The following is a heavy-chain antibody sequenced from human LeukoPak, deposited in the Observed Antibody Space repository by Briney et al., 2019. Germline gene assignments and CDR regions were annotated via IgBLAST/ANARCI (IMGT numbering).Heavy chain of an antibody. CDR2: ISSNSGRT. D-gene: IGHD3-16*01. V-gene: IGHV3-9*01. J-gene: IGHJ5*01. Sequence: GGSLRLSCAASGFTFSTYAMTWVRQAPGKGLEWVSGISSNSGRTGYADSVKGRFTISRDNAKNSLFLQMNSLRAEDTAVYYCAKAQTSLLYPPNWFAPFSQGTLVTAYS. CDR1: GFTFSTYA. CDR3: AKAQTSLLYPPNWFAP.